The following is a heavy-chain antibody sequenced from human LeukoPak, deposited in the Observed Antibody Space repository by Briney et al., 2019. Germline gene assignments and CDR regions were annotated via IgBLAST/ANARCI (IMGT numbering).Heavy chain of an antibody. Sequence: SETLSLTCTVSGGSISSYYWSWIRQPPGNGLEWIGYIYYSGSTNYNPSLKSRVTISVDTSKNQFSLKLSSVTAADTAVYYCARGPDGGWYFDYWGQGTLVTVSS. CDR3: ARGPDGGWYFDY. CDR2: IYYSGST. V-gene: IGHV4-59*01. CDR1: GGSISSYY. J-gene: IGHJ4*02. D-gene: IGHD6-19*01.